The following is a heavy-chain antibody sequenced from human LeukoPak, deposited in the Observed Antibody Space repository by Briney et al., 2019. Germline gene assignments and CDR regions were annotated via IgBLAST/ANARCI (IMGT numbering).Heavy chain of an antibody. CDR3: ARGERILWFGNQVIDY. V-gene: IGHV4-39*07. Sequence: KPSETLSLTCTVSAGSISSSGYYWGWVRQPPGKGLEWIGSIYYSGSTYYNPSLKGRVTISLDTSKNQFSLKLSSVTAADTAVYYCARGERILWFGNQVIDYWGQGTLVTVSS. D-gene: IGHD3-10*01. CDR2: IYYSGST. CDR1: AGSISSSGYY. J-gene: IGHJ4*02.